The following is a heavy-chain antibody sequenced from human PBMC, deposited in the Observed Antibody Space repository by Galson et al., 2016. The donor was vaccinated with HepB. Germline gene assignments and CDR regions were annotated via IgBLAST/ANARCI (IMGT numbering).Heavy chain of an antibody. V-gene: IGHV4-39*01. CDR1: DGSISSSRYS. J-gene: IGHJ4*02. CDR3: ARYCSSTSCSRYGDILAGYDGPF. D-gene: IGHD2-2*01. CDR2: LYYSGST. Sequence: SETLSLTCTVSDGSISSSRYSWGWIRQPPGKGLEWIGCLYYSGSTYYNSSLKSRVTISVDTSKNQFSLNLSAVTAADTAVYYCARYCSSTSCSRYGDILAGYDGPFWGQGTLVTVSS.